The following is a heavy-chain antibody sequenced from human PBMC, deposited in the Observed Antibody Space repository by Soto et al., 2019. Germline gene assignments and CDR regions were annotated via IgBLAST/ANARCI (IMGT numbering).Heavy chain of an antibody. CDR3: ARDQARRGTLSYYYYYMDV. D-gene: IGHD3-16*01. J-gene: IGHJ6*03. CDR1: GGSISSYY. V-gene: IGHV4-59*01. CDR2: IYYSGTT. Sequence: SETLSLTCTVSGGSISSYYWSWIRQPPGKGLEWIGYIYYSGTTNYNPSLKSRVTISVDTSKNQFSLKLSSVTAADTAVYYCARDQARRGTLSYYYYYMDVWGKGTTVTVSS.